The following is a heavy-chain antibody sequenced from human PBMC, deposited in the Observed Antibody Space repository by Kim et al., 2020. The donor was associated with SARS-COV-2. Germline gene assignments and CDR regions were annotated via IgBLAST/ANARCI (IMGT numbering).Heavy chain of an antibody. J-gene: IGHJ3*02. Sequence: SGKGRFTISRDNYKNTLYLQMNSLRAEDTDVYYCERDLGNGDYVGGDFDIWGQGTMVTVSS. V-gene: IGHV3-30*01. CDR3: ERDLGNGDYVGGDFDI. D-gene: IGHD4-17*01.